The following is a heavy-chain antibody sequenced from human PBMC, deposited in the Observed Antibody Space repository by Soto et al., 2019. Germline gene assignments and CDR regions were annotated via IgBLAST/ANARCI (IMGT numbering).Heavy chain of an antibody. Sequence: PGGSLRLSCAASGFTFSSYGMHWVRQAPGKGLEWVAVIWYDGSNKYYADSVKGRFTISRDNSKNTLYLQMNSLRAEDTAVYYCARDRGSWFGYYYYGMDVWGQGTTVTVSS. CDR2: IWYDGSNK. CDR3: ARDRGSWFGYYYYGMDV. CDR1: GFTFSSYG. V-gene: IGHV3-33*01. J-gene: IGHJ6*02. D-gene: IGHD6-13*01.